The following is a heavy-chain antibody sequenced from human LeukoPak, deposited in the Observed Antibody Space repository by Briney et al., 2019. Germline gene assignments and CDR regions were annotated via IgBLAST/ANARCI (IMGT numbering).Heavy chain of an antibody. V-gene: IGHV3-23*01. Sequence: GGSLRLSCATSGFTFSSSAMSWVRQAPGKGLEWVSAISAGGGSTYYADSVKGRFTISRDNSKNTLYLQMNSLRAEDTAVYYCAKDSYGGRLGYNWFDPWGQGTLVTVSS. D-gene: IGHD4-23*01. CDR1: GFTFSSSA. J-gene: IGHJ5*02. CDR2: ISAGGGST. CDR3: AKDSYGGRLGYNWFDP.